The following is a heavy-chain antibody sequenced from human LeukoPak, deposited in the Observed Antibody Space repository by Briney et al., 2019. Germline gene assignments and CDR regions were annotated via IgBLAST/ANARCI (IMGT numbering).Heavy chain of an antibody. Sequence: PGGSLRLSCAASGFTFSSYSMNWVRQAPGKGLEWVSYISTSSSTIYYADSVKGRFTISRDNAKNSLYLQMNNLRDEDTAVYYCARDYRSSSGWTVDYWGQGTLVTVSS. CDR3: ARDYRSSSGWTVDY. CDR1: GFTFSSYS. J-gene: IGHJ4*02. V-gene: IGHV3-48*02. CDR2: ISTSSSTI. D-gene: IGHD6-19*01.